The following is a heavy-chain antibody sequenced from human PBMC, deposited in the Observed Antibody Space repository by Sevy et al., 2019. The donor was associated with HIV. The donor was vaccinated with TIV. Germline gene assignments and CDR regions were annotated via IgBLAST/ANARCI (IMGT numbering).Heavy chain of an antibody. Sequence: GGSLRLSCAASVFTFSAHAMHWVRQGPGKGLEWVALLSYDGSTKYYADSVKGRFTISRDNSKNTLYLQMDSLRTEDTAVYYCAREGGYSINWSPFYWGQGTLVTVSS. J-gene: IGHJ4*02. CDR1: VFTFSAHA. V-gene: IGHV3-30-3*01. D-gene: IGHD1-20*01. CDR3: AREGGYSINWSPFY. CDR2: LSYDGSTK.